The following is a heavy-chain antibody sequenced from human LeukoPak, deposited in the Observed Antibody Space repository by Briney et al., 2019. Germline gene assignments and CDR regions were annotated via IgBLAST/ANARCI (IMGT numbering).Heavy chain of an antibody. CDR1: GGSISSSNYY. CDR3: ARRKGRPDTDLAQNFDY. J-gene: IGHJ4*02. CDR2: IYYSGST. D-gene: IGHD5-18*01. Sequence: SETLSLACTVSGGSISSSNYYWGWIRQPPGKELGWIGSIYYSGSTYYNPSLKGRVTISVDTSKNQFSLNLSSVTAVDTAVYYCARRKGRPDTDLAQNFDYWGQGALVTVSS. V-gene: IGHV4-39*01.